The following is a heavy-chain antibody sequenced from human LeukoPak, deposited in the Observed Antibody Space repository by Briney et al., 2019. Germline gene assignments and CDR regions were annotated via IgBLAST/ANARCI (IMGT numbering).Heavy chain of an antibody. J-gene: IGHJ4*02. D-gene: IGHD3-3*01. Sequence: GGSLRLSCAVSGFTFSSYWMHWVRQAPGKGLVWVSRINSDGSSTSYADSVKGRFTISRDNAKNTLYLQMNSLRAEDTAVYYCARAGRILRFLEWLLYLDYWGQGTLVTVSS. CDR1: GFTFSSYW. V-gene: IGHV3-74*01. CDR3: ARAGRILRFLEWLLYLDY. CDR2: INSDGSST.